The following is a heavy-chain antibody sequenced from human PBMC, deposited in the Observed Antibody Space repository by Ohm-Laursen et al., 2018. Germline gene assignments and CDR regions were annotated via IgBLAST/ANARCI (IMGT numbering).Heavy chain of an antibody. J-gene: IGHJ4*02. CDR3: ARDRYYDFWSGSKVLDY. Sequence: SLRLSCSASGFTFSAYYMTWIRQAPGKGLECVSYISDSGSTIYYADSVKGRFTISRDNAKNSLYLQMNSLRAEDTAVYYCARDRYYDFWSGSKVLDYWGQGTLVTVSS. D-gene: IGHD3-3*01. CDR2: ISDSGSTI. V-gene: IGHV3-11*01. CDR1: GFTFSAYY.